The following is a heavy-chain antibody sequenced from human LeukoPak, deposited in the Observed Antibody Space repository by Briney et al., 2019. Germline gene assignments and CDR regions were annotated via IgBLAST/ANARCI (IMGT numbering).Heavy chain of an antibody. Sequence: GGSLRLSCAASGFTFSSYWMHWVRQAPGKGLVWVSRIQSDGSSTTYTDSVKGRFTISRDNAKNTVYLQMNSLRVEDTAVYYCARDCGSGGCDYWGQGTLVTVSS. J-gene: IGHJ4*01. CDR2: IQSDGSST. CDR1: GFTFSSYW. V-gene: IGHV3-74*01. CDR3: ARDCGSGGCDY. D-gene: IGHD2-15*01.